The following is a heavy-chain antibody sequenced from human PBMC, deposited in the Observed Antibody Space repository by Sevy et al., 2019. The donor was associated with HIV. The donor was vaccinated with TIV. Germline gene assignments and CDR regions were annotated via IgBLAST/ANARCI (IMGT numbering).Heavy chain of an antibody. CDR1: ALNFGSRA. D-gene: IGHD3-10*01. Sequence: GGSLRLSCAATALNFGSRAMSWVRQAPEKGLQWISAINGDGLSTKYADSAKGRFTVSRDNSKSTVYLQMSRLRVEDTGVYYCVGFNFGSGSPWIDPWGQGTRVTVSS. V-gene: IGHV3-23*01. CDR3: VGFNFGSGSPWIDP. CDR2: INGDGLST. J-gene: IGHJ5*02.